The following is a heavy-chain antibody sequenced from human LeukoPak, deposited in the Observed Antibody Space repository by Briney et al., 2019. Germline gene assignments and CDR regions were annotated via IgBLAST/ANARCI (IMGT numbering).Heavy chain of an antibody. CDR3: AKLPVSGSYCYFDY. CDR2: ISSSVGST. V-gene: IGHV3-23*01. D-gene: IGHD1-26*01. Sequence: GGSLRLSCAASGFTFSSYAMGWVRQAPGKGLEWVSDISSSVGSTYYADSVKGRFTISRDNSKNTLYLQMNNLRAEDAAVYYCAKLPVSGSYCYFDYGGQGTLVTVSS. J-gene: IGHJ4*02. CDR1: GFTFSSYA.